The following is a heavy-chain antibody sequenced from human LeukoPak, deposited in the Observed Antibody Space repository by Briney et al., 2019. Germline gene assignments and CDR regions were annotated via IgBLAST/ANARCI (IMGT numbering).Heavy chain of an antibody. CDR3: ARGWYSGGWTGFDT. J-gene: IGHJ5*02. D-gene: IGHD6-19*01. CDR2: FYSSGST. Sequence: GSLRLSCAASGFTFSDYYMSWIRQPAGKGLEWIGRFYSSGSTNYNPSLKSRVTISVDTSTNQFSLNLSSVPAADTAVYYCARGWYSGGWTGFDTWGQGTLVIVSS. V-gene: IGHV4-4*07. CDR1: GFTFSDYY.